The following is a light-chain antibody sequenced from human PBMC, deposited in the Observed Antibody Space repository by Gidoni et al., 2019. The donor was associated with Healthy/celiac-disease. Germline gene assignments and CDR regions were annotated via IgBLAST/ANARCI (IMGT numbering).Light chain of an antibody. CDR3: QSYDSSLSGSEV. CDR2: GNS. J-gene: IGLJ2*01. CDR1: SSTIGAGYD. Sequence: QSVLTQPPSVSGAPGQRVTISCTGSSSTIGAGYDVHWYQQLPGTAPKLLIYGNSNRPSGVPDRFSGSKSSTSASLAITGLQAEDEADYYCQSYDSSLSGSEVFGGGTKLTVL. V-gene: IGLV1-40*01.